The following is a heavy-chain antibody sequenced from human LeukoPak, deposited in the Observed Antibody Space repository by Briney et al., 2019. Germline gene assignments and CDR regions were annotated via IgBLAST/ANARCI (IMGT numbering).Heavy chain of an antibody. CDR2: ISYDGSNK. CDR1: GFTFNNYA. CDR3: ARDRVTNYYDSSGYYYGLDY. J-gene: IGHJ4*02. Sequence: PGGSLRLSCIASGFTFNNYAMHWVRQAPGKGLEWVAVISYDGSNKYYADSVKGRFTISRDNSKNTLYLQMNSLRAEDTAVYYCARDRVTNYYDSSGYYYGLDYWGQGTLVTVSS. V-gene: IGHV3-30*03. D-gene: IGHD3-22*01.